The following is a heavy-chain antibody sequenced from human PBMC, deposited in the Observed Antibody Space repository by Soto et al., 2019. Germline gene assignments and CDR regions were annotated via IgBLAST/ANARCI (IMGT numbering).Heavy chain of an antibody. CDR2: IYYSGST. CDR3: ARAVPDLGYCSSTRCPFLNYYYYYYMDV. D-gene: IGHD2-2*01. J-gene: IGHJ6*03. CDR1: GGSISSYY. Sequence: SETLSLTCTVSGGSISSYYWSWIRQPPGKGLEWIGYIYYSGSTNFIPSLKSRVTISVDTSKNQFSLKLSSVTAADTAVYYCARAVPDLGYCSSTRCPFLNYYYYYYMDVWGKGTTVTVSS. V-gene: IGHV4-59*01.